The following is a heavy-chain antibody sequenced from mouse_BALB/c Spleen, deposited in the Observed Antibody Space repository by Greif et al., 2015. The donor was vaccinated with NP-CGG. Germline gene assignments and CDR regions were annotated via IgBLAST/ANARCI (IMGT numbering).Heavy chain of an antibody. D-gene: IGHD2-3*01. Sequence: VKLQESGPGLVAPSQSLSITCTVSGFSLTSYGVHWVRQPPGKGLEWLGVIWAGGSTNYNSAPMSRLSISKDNSKSQVFLKMNSLQTDDTAMYYCARGEDGYYVNAMDYWGQGTSVTVSS. V-gene: IGHV2-9*02. J-gene: IGHJ4*01. CDR3: ARGEDGYYVNAMDY. CDR1: GFSLTSYG. CDR2: IWAGGST.